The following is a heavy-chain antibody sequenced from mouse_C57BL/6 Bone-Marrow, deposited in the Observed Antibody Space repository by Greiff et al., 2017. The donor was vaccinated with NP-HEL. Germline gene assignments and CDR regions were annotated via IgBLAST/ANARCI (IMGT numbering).Heavy chain of an antibody. J-gene: IGHJ2*01. CDR2: IDPETGGT. CDR1: GYTFTDYE. CDR3: TRGETGYLFDY. V-gene: IGHV1-15*01. Sequence: VQLQQSGAELVRPGASVTLSCKASGYTFTDYEMHWVKQTPVHGLEWIGAIDPETGGTAYNQKFKGKAILTADKSSSTAYMELRSLTSEDSAVYYCTRGETGYLFDYWGQGTTLTVSS. D-gene: IGHD2-2*01.